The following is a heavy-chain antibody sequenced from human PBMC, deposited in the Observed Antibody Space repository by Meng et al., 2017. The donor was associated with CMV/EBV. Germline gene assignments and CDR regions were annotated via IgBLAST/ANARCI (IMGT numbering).Heavy chain of an antibody. Sequence: SETLSLTCTVSGGSVSSGSYYWSWIRQPPGKGLEWIGYIYYSGSTNYNPSLKSRVTISVDTSKNQFSLKLSSVTAADTAVYYCARVQDTASIDYWGQGTLVTVSS. J-gene: IGHJ4*02. CDR3: ARVQDTASIDY. D-gene: IGHD5-18*01. CDR1: GGSVSSGSYY. CDR2: IYYSGST. V-gene: IGHV4-61*01.